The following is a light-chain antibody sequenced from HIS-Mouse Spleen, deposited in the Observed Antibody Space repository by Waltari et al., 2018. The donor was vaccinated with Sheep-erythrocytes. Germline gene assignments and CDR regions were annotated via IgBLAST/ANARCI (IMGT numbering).Light chain of an antibody. CDR3: QAWDSSTAWNVV. CDR2: QDS. V-gene: IGLV3-1*01. Sequence: SYELTQPPSVSVSPGQTASITCSGDKLGDKYACWYQQKPGQSPVLVIYQDSKRPSGIPQRFSGSNSGNTATLTISGTQAMDEADYYCQAWDSSTAWNVVFGGGTKPTVL. CDR1: KLGDKY. J-gene: IGLJ2*01.